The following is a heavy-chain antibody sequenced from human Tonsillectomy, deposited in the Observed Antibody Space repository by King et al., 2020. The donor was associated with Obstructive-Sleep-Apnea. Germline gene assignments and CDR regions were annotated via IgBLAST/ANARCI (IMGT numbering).Heavy chain of an antibody. CDR1: GGSISSYY. Sequence: VQLQESGPGLVKPSETLSLTCTVSGGSISSYYWSWIRQPPGKGLEGIGYSYYSGSTNYNPSLKSRVTISVDTSKNQFSLKLRSVTAADTAVYYCARDRGAYDAFDIWGQGTMVTVSS. CDR2: SYYSGST. CDR3: ARDRGAYDAFDI. D-gene: IGHD3-10*01. V-gene: IGHV4-59*01. J-gene: IGHJ3*02.